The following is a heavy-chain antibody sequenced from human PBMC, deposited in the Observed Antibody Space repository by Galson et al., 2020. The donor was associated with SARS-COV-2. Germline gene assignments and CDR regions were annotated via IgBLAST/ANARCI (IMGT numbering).Heavy chain of an antibody. D-gene: IGHD3-10*01. CDR3: ARGFRGDWFDP. J-gene: IGHJ5*02. Sequence: GGSLRLSCAASGFTVSSNYMSWVRQAPGKGLEWVSVIYSGGSTYYADSVKGRFTISRDSSKNTLYLQMNSLRAEDTAVYYCARGFRGDWFDPWGQGTLVTVSS. V-gene: IGHV3-66*02. CDR1: GFTVSSNY. CDR2: IYSGGST.